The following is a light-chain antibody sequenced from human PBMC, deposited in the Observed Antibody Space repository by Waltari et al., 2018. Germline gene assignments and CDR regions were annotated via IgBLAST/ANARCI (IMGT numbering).Light chain of an antibody. CDR1: LSVLYSPNNKNY. CDR3: QQYYTTPPT. Sequence: DSVLTQSPDSLAVSLGERATINCKSSLSVLYSPNNKNYLAWYQQKPGLPPTLFIYWASTRESGVPDRFSGSGSGTDFTLTISSLQAEDVAVYYCQQYYTTPPTFGQGTRLEIK. J-gene: IGKJ5*01. V-gene: IGKV4-1*01. CDR2: WAS.